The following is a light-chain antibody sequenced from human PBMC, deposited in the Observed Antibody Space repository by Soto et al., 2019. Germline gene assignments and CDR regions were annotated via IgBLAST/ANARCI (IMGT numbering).Light chain of an antibody. Sequence: QSALTQPASVSGSPGQSITISCTGTSSDVGSYNLVSWYQQHPGKAPKLMISEVSKRPSGVSNRFSGSKSGNTASRTISGLQAEDEADDYCFSYAGSSVWVFGGGTKLTVL. CDR1: SSDVGSYNL. CDR3: FSYAGSSVWV. J-gene: IGLJ3*02. V-gene: IGLV2-23*02. CDR2: EVS.